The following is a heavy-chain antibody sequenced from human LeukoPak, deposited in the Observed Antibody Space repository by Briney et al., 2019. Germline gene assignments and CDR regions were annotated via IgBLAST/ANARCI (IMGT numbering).Heavy chain of an antibody. V-gene: IGHV4-39*01. CDR2: IHYTGST. Sequence: SETLSLTCAVSGGSISSISSNNWAWIRQPPGKGLELIAAIHYTGSTYYNPSFMSRVTISVDTSKNQFSLKLNSLTATDTAVYYCARLPTGYPNWFDTWGQGILVTVSS. CDR3: ARLPTGYPNWFDT. D-gene: IGHD5-18*01. J-gene: IGHJ5*02. CDR1: GGSISSISSNN.